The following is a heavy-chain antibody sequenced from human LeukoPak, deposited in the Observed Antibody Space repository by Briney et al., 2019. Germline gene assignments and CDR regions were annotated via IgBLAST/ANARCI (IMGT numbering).Heavy chain of an antibody. Sequence: SETLSLTCAVYGGSFSGYYWSWVRQPPGKGLEWIGEINHSGSTNYNPSLKSRVTISVDTSKNQFSLKLSSVTAADTAVYYCARRMDAFDIWGQGTMVTVSS. CDR3: ARRMDAFDI. CDR2: INHSGST. CDR1: GGSFSGYY. V-gene: IGHV4-34*01. J-gene: IGHJ3*02. D-gene: IGHD3/OR15-3a*01.